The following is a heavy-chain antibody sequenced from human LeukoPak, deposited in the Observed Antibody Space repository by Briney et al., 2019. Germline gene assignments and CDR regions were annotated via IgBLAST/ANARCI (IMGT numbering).Heavy chain of an antibody. CDR3: ARAVGGDGSGSL. J-gene: IGHJ4*02. D-gene: IGHD3-10*01. CDR2: IYHSGNT. CDR1: GGSISSSSYY. V-gene: IGHV4-39*07. Sequence: SETLSLTCTVSGGSISSSSYYWGWIRQPPGTGLEWIGSIYHSGNTYYNPSLKSRVTMSVDMSTSQISLKLSSVTAADTAVYYCARAVGGDGSGSLWGPGTLVTVSS.